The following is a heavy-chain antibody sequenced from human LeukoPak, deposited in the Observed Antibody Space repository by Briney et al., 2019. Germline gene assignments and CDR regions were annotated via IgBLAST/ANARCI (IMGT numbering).Heavy chain of an antibody. D-gene: IGHD3-10*01. V-gene: IGHV3-7*01. Sequence: GGSLRLSCVASGFTVSSYWMSWVRQALGKGPEWVANIKQDGSEKYYVESLKGRFTISRDNAENSLYLQINSLRVEDPAVYYCARPYGSGSSYKAFNIWGQGTMVTVSS. J-gene: IGHJ3*02. CDR3: ARPYGSGSSYKAFNI. CDR1: GFTVSSYW. CDR2: IKQDGSEK.